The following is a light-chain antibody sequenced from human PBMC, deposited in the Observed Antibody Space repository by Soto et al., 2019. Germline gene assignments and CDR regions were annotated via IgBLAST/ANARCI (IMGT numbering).Light chain of an antibody. CDR2: GAS. CDR3: HQYGLLPRHP. Sequence: EIVSTQSPGTLSLSPGERAILSCRASQSVNSNYLAWYQQKPGQPPKLLIYGASSRATGVPNRFSGSGSGTDFTLPISSLEPEDFAVYYCHQYGLLPRHPFGQGTKLEIK. CDR1: QSVNSNY. J-gene: IGKJ2*01. V-gene: IGKV3-20*01.